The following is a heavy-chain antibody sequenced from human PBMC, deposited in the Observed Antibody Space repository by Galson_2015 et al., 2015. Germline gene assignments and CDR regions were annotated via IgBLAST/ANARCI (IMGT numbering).Heavy chain of an antibody. CDR1: GLTFRSYG. Sequence: SLRLSCAVSGLTFRSYGMHWVRQAPGKGLEWVAIIWYDGSERYYVDSVQGRFTISRDNSKNTLYLQMNSLRAEDTAVYYCATARGAGYYMDVWGKGTTVTVSS. CDR2: IWYDGSER. J-gene: IGHJ6*03. V-gene: IGHV3-33*01. CDR3: ATARGAGYYMDV. D-gene: IGHD3-10*01.